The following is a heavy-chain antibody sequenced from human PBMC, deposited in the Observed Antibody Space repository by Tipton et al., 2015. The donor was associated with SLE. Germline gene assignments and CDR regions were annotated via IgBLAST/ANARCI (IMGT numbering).Heavy chain of an antibody. J-gene: IGHJ5*02. CDR1: GGSISSSSYY. CDR2: IYYSGST. CDR3: ARRRGGYAGFDL. V-gene: IGHV4-39*01. D-gene: IGHD5-12*01. Sequence: TLSLTCAVSGGSISSSSYYWGWIRQPPGKGLEWIGGIYYSGSTYYNPSLKSRVTISVDTSKNQFSLKLSSVTAADTAVYYCARRRGGYAGFDLWGQGTLVTVSS.